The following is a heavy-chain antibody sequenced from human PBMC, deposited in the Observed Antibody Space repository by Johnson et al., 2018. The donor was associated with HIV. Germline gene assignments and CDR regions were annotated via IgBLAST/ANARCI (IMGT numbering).Heavy chain of an antibody. CDR1: GFTFSNYW. V-gene: IGHV3-7*01. CDR2: IKQDGSEK. CDR3: ARDASMFRLDSSGYANSFSI. D-gene: IGHD3-22*01. J-gene: IGHJ3*02. Sequence: VQLVESGGGVVQPGRSLRLSCAASGFTFSNYWMSWVRQAPGKGLEWVANIKQDGSEKYYVDSVKGRFTISRDNAKNSLYLQMNSPRVEDTAVYYCARDASMFRLDSSGYANSFSIWGQGTLVTVSA.